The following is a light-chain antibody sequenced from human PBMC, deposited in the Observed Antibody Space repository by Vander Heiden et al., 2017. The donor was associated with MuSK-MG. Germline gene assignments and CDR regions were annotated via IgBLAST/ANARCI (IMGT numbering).Light chain of an antibody. CDR1: QGISNY. V-gene: IGKV1-27*01. CDR2: AAS. Sequence: DIQMPQSPSSLSASVGDRVTITCRESQGISNYLAWYQQKPGKVPKLLIYAASTLQSGVPSRFSGSGSGTDFTLTISSLQPEDVATYYCQKYNSAPRTFGQGTKVEIK. J-gene: IGKJ1*01. CDR3: QKYNSAPRT.